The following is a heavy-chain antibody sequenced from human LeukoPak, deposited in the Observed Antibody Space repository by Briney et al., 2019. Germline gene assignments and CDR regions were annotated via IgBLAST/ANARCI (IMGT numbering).Heavy chain of an antibody. D-gene: IGHD6-19*01. CDR1: GFTFSSYA. V-gene: IGHV3-23*01. J-gene: IGHJ4*02. CDR3: AKDRAGAGKEFDY. CDR2: TSGSGGST. Sequence: PGGSLRLSCAASGFTFSSYAMSWVRQAPGKGLEGVSATSGSGGSTYYADSVKGRFTISRDNSKNTLDLQMNSLRAEDTAVYYCAKDRAGAGKEFDYWGQGTLVTVSS.